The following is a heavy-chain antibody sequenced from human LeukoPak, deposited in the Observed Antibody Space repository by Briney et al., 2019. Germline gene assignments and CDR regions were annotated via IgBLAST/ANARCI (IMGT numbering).Heavy chain of an antibody. CDR3: ARVPRSYYYYYYMDV. V-gene: IGHV4-59*01. CDR2: IYYSGSS. Sequence: PSETLSLTCNVSGGSISGYHWSWIRLPPGKGLEWLGYIYYSGSSNYNPSLKSRVTMSADTSKNQFSLKLSSVTAADTAVYYCARVPRSYYYYYYMDVWGKGTTVTVSS. J-gene: IGHJ6*03. CDR1: GGSISGYH.